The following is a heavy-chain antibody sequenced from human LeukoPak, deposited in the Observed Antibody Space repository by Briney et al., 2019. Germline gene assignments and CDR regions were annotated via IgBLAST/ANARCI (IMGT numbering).Heavy chain of an antibody. CDR1: GFTFSSYA. Sequence: PGRSLRLSCAASGFTFSSYAMSWVRQAPGKGLEWVSAISGSGGSTYYADSVKGRFTISRDNSKNTLYLQMNSLRAEDTAVYYCAKASSVHRYYFDYWGQGTLVTVSS. CDR2: ISGSGGST. CDR3: AKASSVHRYYFDY. D-gene: IGHD6-6*01. V-gene: IGHV3-23*01. J-gene: IGHJ4*02.